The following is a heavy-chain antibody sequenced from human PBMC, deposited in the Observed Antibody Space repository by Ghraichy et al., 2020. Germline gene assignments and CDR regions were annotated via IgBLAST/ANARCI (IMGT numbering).Heavy chain of an antibody. J-gene: IGHJ6*02. CDR2: IWYDGSNK. CDR1: GFTFSSYG. V-gene: IGHV3-33*01. Sequence: GGSLRLSCAASGFTFSSYGMHWVRQAPGKGLEWVAVIWYDGSNKYYADSVKGRFTISRDNSKNTLYLQMNSLRAEDTAVYYCARVPICRVFGMDVWGQGTTVTVSS. CDR3: ARVPICRVFGMDV.